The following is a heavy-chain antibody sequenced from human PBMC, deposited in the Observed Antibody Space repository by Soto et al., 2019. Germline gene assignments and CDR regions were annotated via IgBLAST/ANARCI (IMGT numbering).Heavy chain of an antibody. CDR1: GGTFSSYA. Sequence: QVQLVQSGAEVKKPGSSVKVSCKASGGTFSSYAISWVRQAPGQGLERMGGIIPIFGTANYAQKFQGRVTITADESTSTAYMELSSLRSEDTAVYYCARDRGGQYYYGSGSYYGMDVWGQGTTVTVSS. CDR2: IIPIFGTA. D-gene: IGHD3-10*01. V-gene: IGHV1-69*01. J-gene: IGHJ6*02. CDR3: ARDRGGQYYYGSGSYYGMDV.